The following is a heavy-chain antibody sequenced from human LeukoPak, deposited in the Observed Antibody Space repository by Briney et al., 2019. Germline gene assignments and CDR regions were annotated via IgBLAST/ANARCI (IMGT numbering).Heavy chain of an antibody. CDR1: GYSFTSHY. Sequence: ASVKVSCKASGYSFTSHYMHWVRQAPGQGLEWLGLINPSGSSTLYAQKFQGRVTMTRDMSTTTDYMELSSLRSEDTAVYYCARFQEYYYDSSGYLLSLSVARVAFDYWGQGTLVTVSS. V-gene: IGHV1-46*01. D-gene: IGHD3-22*01. CDR3: ARFQEYYYDSSGYLLSLSVARVAFDY. CDR2: INPSGSST. J-gene: IGHJ4*02.